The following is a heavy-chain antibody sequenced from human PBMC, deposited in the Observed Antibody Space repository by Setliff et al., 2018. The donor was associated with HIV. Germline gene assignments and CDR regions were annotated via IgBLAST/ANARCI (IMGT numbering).Heavy chain of an antibody. CDR1: GGSISSNY. D-gene: IGHD2-21*02. CDR2: IYSSGST. V-gene: IGHV4-4*08. CDR3: AREGAYCGGDCRDAFDT. J-gene: IGHJ3*02. Sequence: PSETLSLTCTVSGGSISSNYWSWIRQPPGQGLEWIGYIYSSGSTNYNPSLKSRVTMSVDTSKNQFSLKLSSVTAADTAVYYCAREGAYCGGDCRDAFDTWGQVTKVTVSS.